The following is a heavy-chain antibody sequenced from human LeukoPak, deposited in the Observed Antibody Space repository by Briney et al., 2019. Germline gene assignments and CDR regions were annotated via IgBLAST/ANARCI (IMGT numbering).Heavy chain of an antibody. Sequence: PGGSLRLSCAASGFTFSSYWMHWVRQAPGKGLVWVSRINSDGSSTSYADSVKGRVTISRDNAKDTLYLQMNSLRAEDTAVYYCARDRQYYGSGSYDIWGQGTMVTVSS. CDR3: ARDRQYYGSGSYDI. J-gene: IGHJ3*02. CDR2: INSDGSST. V-gene: IGHV3-74*01. D-gene: IGHD3-10*01. CDR1: GFTFSSYW.